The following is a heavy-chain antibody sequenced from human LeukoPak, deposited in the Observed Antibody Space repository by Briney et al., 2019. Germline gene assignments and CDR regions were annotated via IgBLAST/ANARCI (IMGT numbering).Heavy chain of an antibody. D-gene: IGHD2-2*01. CDR2: IYYSGST. CDR3: ARGVPAATSYFDY. V-gene: IGHV4-59*04. CDR1: GGSISSYY. Sequence: SETLSLTCTVSGGSISSYYWSWIRQPPGKGLEWIGYIYYSGSTYYNPSLKSRVTISVDTSKNQFSLKLSSVTAADTAVYYCARGVPAATSYFDYWGQGTLVTVSS. J-gene: IGHJ4*02.